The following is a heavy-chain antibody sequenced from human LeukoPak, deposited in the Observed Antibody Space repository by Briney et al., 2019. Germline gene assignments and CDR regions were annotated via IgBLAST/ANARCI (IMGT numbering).Heavy chain of an antibody. Sequence: SVKGRFTISRDNAKNSLYLQMNSLRAEDTALYYCAKDIGSGVYYYYYMDVWGKGTTVTISS. D-gene: IGHD3-10*01. V-gene: IGHV3-9*01. J-gene: IGHJ6*03. CDR3: AKDIGSGVYYYYYMDV.